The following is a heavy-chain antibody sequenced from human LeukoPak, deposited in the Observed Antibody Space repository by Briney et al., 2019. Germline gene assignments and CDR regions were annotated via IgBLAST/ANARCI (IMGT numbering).Heavy chain of an antibody. CDR2: IYHSGST. CDR1: GGSISNYS. D-gene: IGHD3-22*01. CDR3: ARLSGYTHYGMDV. V-gene: IGHV4-30-2*01. J-gene: IGHJ6*02. Sequence: SETLSLTCTVSGGSISNYSWSWIRQPPGKGLEWIGYIYHSGSTYYNPSLKSRVTISVDVSKNRFSLKLSSVTAADTAVYYCARLSGYTHYGMDVWGQGTTVTVSS.